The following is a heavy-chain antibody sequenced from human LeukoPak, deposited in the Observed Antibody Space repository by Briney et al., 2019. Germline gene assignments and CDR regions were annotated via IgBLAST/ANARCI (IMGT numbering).Heavy chain of an antibody. CDR1: GGSVSSGSYY. D-gene: IGHD1-1*01. J-gene: IGHJ6*02. V-gene: IGHV4-61*01. Sequence: SETLSLTCTVSGGSVSSGSYYWSWIRQPPGKGLEWIGYIYYSGSTNYNPSLKSRVTISVDTSKNQFSLKLSSVTAADTAVYYCARTNWNYFNGMDVWGQGTTVTVYS. CDR2: IYYSGST. CDR3: ARTNWNYFNGMDV.